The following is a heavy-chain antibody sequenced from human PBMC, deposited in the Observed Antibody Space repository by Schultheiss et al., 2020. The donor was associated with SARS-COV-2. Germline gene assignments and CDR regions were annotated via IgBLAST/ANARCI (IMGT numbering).Heavy chain of an antibody. Sequence: GGSLRLSCAASGFTVSSNYMSWVRQAPGKGLEWVSAISGSGGSTYYADSVKGRFTISRDNSKNTLYLQMNSLRAEDTAVYYCAKDGRVTAAFYYYYGMDVWGQGTTVTVSS. J-gene: IGHJ6*02. V-gene: IGHV3-23*01. D-gene: IGHD2-21*02. CDR3: AKDGRVTAAFYYYYGMDV. CDR1: GFTVSSNY. CDR2: ISGSGGST.